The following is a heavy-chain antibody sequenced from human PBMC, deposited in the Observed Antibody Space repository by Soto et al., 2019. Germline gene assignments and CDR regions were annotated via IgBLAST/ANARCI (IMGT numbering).Heavy chain of an antibody. J-gene: IGHJ4*02. V-gene: IGHV1-69*01. CDR1: GATFSSYA. D-gene: IGHD5-18*01. CDR2: IIRIFGTA. CDR3: ASSDPAMVRCDY. Sequence: QVQLVQSGAEVKKPGSSVKVSCKASGATFSSYAISWVRQAPGQGLEWMGGIIRIFGTANSAEKFQGRVTITADEYASTADMDLSRLRSGDTAVYFCASSDPAMVRCDYWGQGALVTVSS.